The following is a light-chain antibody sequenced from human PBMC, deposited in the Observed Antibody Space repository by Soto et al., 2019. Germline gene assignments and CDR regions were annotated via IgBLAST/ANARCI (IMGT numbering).Light chain of an antibody. CDR3: QVWDSSSDHPGV. CDR2: DDS. CDR1: NIGSKS. J-gene: IGLJ3*02. Sequence: SYELTQPPSLSVAPGQTARITCGGNNIGSKSVHCYQQKPGQAPVLVVYDDSDRPSGITARFSGSNSGNTATLTISRVEAGDEADYYCQVWDSSSDHPGVFGGGTKLTVL. V-gene: IGLV3-21*02.